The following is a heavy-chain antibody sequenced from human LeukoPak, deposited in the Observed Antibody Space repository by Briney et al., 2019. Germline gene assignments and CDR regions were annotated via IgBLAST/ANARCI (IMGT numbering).Heavy chain of an antibody. CDR3: AKDGIAQSYYYYYMDV. J-gene: IGHJ6*03. Sequence: PGGSLRLSCVASGFSFSSYPMHWVRQAPGKGLESVSGISNNGGDIYYGDSVKGRFTISRDNSKNTLYLQMGSLRPEDMAVYYCAKDGIAQSYYYYYMDVWGKGTTVTVSS. CDR1: GFSFSSYP. V-gene: IGHV3-64*02. D-gene: IGHD2-21*01. CDR2: ISNNGGDI.